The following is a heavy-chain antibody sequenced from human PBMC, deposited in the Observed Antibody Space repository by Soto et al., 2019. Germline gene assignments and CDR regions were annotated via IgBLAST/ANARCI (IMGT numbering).Heavy chain of an antibody. V-gene: IGHV3-30*09. CDR1: GFTFSSYA. CDR3: ARGYCSRPSCSHFDS. CDR2: MSYDGSNK. Sequence: GGSLRLSCAASGFTFSSYAVHWVRQAPGKGLEWVAVMSYDGSNKYYADSVKGRFAISSDNSKNTLYLQMNSLGTEDTAVYYCARGYCSRPSCSHFDSWGQGTLVNVSS. D-gene: IGHD2-2*01. J-gene: IGHJ4*02.